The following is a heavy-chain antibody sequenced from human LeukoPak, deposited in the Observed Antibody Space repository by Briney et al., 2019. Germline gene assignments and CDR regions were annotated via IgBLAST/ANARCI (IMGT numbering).Heavy chain of an antibody. D-gene: IGHD3-3*01. J-gene: IGHJ4*02. CDR1: GFTFTSAW. V-gene: IGHV3-15*01. CDR2: IKGKTAAGAP. CDR3: ITGDYDFWSGFYSPNHYFDY. Sequence: GGSLRLSCAATGFTFTSAWMSWVRQAPGKGLEWVGRIKGKTAAGAPDYVASVKGRFTISRDDSKNTLFLQMNSLKTEDTAVYYCITGDYDFWSGFYSPNHYFDYWGQGTLVTVSS.